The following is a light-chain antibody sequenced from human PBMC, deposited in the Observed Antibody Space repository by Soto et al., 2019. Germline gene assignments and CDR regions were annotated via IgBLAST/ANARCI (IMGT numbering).Light chain of an antibody. CDR3: QQYGSSPPYT. CDR2: GAF. Sequence: DIVWTQSPGPLSLSPGQRATLSCRASHSVSSSNLSWYQQKPGQAPRLLIYGAFSRATGIPDRFSRSGSGTDFTLTIIRLEAEDIPVYYCQQYGSSPPYTVGQGIKLEI. CDR1: HSVSSSN. J-gene: IGKJ2*01. V-gene: IGKV3-20*01.